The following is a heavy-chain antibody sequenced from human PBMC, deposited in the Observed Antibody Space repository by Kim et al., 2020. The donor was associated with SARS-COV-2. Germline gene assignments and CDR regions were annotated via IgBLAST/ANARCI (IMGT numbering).Heavy chain of an antibody. Sequence: GGSLRLSCAASGLTFNIYGMSWVRQAPGKGLEWVAVIRDGGGNKYYADSVRGRFTISRDNSKNTLFLQMNSLRDEDTAVYYCAKRGVMKDHIFYYYY. CDR3: AKRGVMKDHIFYYYY. J-gene: IGHJ6*01. CDR1: GLTFNIYG. D-gene: IGHD3-16*01. CDR2: IRDGGGNK. V-gene: IGHV3-30*18.